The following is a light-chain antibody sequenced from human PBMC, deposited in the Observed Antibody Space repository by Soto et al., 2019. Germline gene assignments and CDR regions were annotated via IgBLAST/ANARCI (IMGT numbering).Light chain of an antibody. CDR1: QGISSA. V-gene: IGKV1D-13*01. Sequence: AIQLTQSPSSLSASVGDRVTITCRASQGISSALAWYQQKPGKAPKLLIYDASSLESGVPSRFSGSGSGTDFTLTISRLEPEDIATYYCQHYDNLPSVTFGQGTRLEN. CDR2: DAS. J-gene: IGKJ5*01. CDR3: QHYDNLPSVT.